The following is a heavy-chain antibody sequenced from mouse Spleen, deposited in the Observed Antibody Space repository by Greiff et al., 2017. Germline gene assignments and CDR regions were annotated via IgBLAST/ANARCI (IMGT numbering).Heavy chain of an antibody. J-gene: IGHJ4*01. CDR2: IYIGNGYT. CDR1: GYTFTSYG. Sequence: EVKLMESGAELVRPGSSVKMSCKTSGYTFTSYGINWVKQRPGQGLEWIGYIYIGNGYTEYNEKFKGKATLTSDTSSSTAYMQLSSLTSEDSAIYFCARGVTTVVARAMDYWGQGTSVTVSS. D-gene: IGHD1-1*01. CDR3: ARGVTTVVARAMDY. V-gene: IGHV1-58*01.